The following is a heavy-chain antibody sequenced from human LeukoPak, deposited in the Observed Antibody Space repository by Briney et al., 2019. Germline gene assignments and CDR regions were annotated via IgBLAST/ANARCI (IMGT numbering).Heavy chain of an antibody. J-gene: IGHJ4*02. CDR2: ISSSSSSM. Sequence: PGGSLRLSCAASGFSVRANYMSWVRQAPGKGLEWVSSISSSSSSMYYADSVKGRFIISRDNAKNSLYLQMNNLRAEDTAVYYCARLTRTYCGGDCSLDYWGQGTLVTVSS. CDR3: ARLTRTYCGGDCSLDY. V-gene: IGHV3-21*01. D-gene: IGHD2-21*02. CDR1: GFSVRANY.